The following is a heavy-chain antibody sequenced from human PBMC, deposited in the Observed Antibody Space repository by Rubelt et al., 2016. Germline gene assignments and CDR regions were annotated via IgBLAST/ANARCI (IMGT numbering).Heavy chain of an antibody. V-gene: IGHV3-23*04. J-gene: IGHJ4*02. CDR3: ARIGMYSSRWSHFDD. D-gene: IGHD6-13*01. CDR2: ISGSGDSI. Sequence: EVQLVESGGGLVQPGGSLRLSCAASGFTFSSYAMSWVRQAPGKGLEWVSTISGSGDSIYYADSVKGRVTISRDNSKDTVSLQMNSLRAEDTAVDYCARIGMYSSRWSHFDDWGQGTLVTVSS. CDR1: GFTFSSYA.